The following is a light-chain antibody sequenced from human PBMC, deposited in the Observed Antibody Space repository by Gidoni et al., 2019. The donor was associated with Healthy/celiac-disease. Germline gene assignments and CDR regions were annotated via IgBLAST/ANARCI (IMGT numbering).Light chain of an antibody. V-gene: IGKV1-5*03. J-gene: IGKJ4*01. CDR3: QQYNSYPALT. CDR2: KAS. CDR1: QSISSW. Sequence: DIKMTQSTSTLSASVGDRVTITCRASQSISSWLAWYQQKPGKAPKLLIYKASSLESGVPSRFSGSGSGTEFTLTISSLQPDDFATYYCQQYNSYPALTFGGGTKVEIK.